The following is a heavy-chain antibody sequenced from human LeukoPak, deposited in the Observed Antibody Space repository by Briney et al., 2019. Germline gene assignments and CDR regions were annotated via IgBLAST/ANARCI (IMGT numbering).Heavy chain of an antibody. Sequence: GGSLRLSCAASGFTVSSNYMSWVRQAPGKGLEWVSVIYSGGSTYYADSVKGRFTISRDNSKNTLYLQMNSLRAKDTAVYYCARVGRFYYDSSGPFDYWGQGTLVTVSS. J-gene: IGHJ4*02. D-gene: IGHD3-22*01. CDR1: GFTVSSNY. CDR2: IYSGGST. CDR3: ARVGRFYYDSSGPFDY. V-gene: IGHV3-53*01.